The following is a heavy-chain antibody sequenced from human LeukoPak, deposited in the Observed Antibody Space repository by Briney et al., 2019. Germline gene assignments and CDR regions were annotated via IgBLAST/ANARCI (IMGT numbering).Heavy chain of an antibody. CDR3: ARYGSRNFDY. D-gene: IGHD1-1*01. Sequence: PSQTLSLTCTVSGGSISSGSYYWSWIRQPPGKGLEWIARIYTSGSTNYNPSLKSRVTISVDTSKNQFSLKLSSVTAADTAVYYCARYGSRNFDYWGQGTLVTVSS. V-gene: IGHV4-61*02. CDR1: GGSISSGSYY. J-gene: IGHJ4*02. CDR2: IYTSGST.